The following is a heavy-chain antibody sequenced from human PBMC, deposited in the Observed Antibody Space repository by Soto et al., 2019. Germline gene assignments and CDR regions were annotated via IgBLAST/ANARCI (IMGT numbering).Heavy chain of an antibody. J-gene: IGHJ4*02. CDR1: GGSISSSSYY. D-gene: IGHD4-17*01. V-gene: IGHV4-39*01. CDR2: IYYSGST. Sequence: QLQLQESGPGLVKPSETLSLTCTVSGGSISSSSYYWGWIRQPPGKGLEWIGSIYYSGSTYYNPSLKSRVTISVEMSRNQCSLKLSSLTAADTAVYYCARLSVTTLYYFDYWGQGTLVTVSS. CDR3: ARLSVTTLYYFDY.